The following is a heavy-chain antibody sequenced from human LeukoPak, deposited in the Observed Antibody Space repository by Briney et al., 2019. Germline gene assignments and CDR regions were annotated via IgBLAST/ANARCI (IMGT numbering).Heavy chain of an antibody. V-gene: IGHV3-48*03. CDR1: GFTFSSFE. D-gene: IGHD3-3*01. Sequence: GGSLRLSCAVSGFTFSSFEMNWVRQAPGKGLEWVSYISSSGLTIYYADSMKGRFTISRDNAKNSLYLQMNSLRAEDTAVYYGARDRTIFGVAADAFDMWGQGTMVTVSS. CDR2: ISSSGLTI. J-gene: IGHJ3*02. CDR3: ARDRTIFGVAADAFDM.